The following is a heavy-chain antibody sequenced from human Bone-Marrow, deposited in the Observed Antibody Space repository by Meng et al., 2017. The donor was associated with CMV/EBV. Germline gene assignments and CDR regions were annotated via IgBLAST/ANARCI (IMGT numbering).Heavy chain of an antibody. D-gene: IGHD3-3*01. CDR2: IYWNDDK. V-gene: IGHV2-5*01. CDR3: AHKYDFWNGYTY. CDR1: GFSHSTSGVG. J-gene: IGHJ2*01. Sequence: SGPTLVKPTQTLTLTCTFSGFSHSTSGVGVGWIRQHPGKALEWLALIYWNDDKRYSQSLKRRLTITKDTSRNQVVLTMTNMDPVDTATYYCAHKYDFWNGYTYWGRGTLVTVSS.